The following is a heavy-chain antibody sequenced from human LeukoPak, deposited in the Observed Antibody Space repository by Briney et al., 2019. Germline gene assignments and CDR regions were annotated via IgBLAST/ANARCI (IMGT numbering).Heavy chain of an antibody. Sequence: SETLSLTCTVSGCSISSSSYYWGWIRQPPGKGLEWIGSIYYSGSTYYNPSRKSRVTISVDTSKNQFSLKLSSVTAADTAVYYCARLLAVAGVDYWGQGTLVTVSS. CDR2: IYYSGST. CDR1: GCSISSSSYY. V-gene: IGHV4-39*01. CDR3: ARLLAVAGVDY. D-gene: IGHD6-19*01. J-gene: IGHJ4*02.